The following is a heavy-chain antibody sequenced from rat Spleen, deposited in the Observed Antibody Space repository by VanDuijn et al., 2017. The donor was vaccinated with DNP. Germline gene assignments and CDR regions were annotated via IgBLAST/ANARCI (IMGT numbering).Heavy chain of an antibody. CDR2: ITGSGGNT. Sequence: EVQLVESGGDLVQPGRSLKLSCVASGLTFNNYWMAWIRQVPGKGLEWVASITGSGGNTYHPDSVKGRFTISRDNAKNTLYLQMNSLRSEDTATYYCARGSGSYYWYFDFWGQGVMVTVSS. V-gene: IGHV5-31*01. CDR3: ARGSGSYYWYFDF. J-gene: IGHJ1*01. CDR1: GLTFNNYW. D-gene: IGHD5-1*01.